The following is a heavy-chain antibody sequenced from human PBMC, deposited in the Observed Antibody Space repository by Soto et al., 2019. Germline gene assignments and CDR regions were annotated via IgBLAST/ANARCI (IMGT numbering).Heavy chain of an antibody. Sequence: EVQLLESGGDLVQPGGSLSLSCAASGFNVGAFAVTWVRQAPGKGLEWVSGISVSDAFIYYADSVRGRFSISRDASENILYLQMNSLRVDDTALYYCTRETVAGITGLDYWGPGTLVTVSS. CDR2: ISVSDAFI. CDR3: TRETVAGITGLDY. V-gene: IGHV3-23*01. J-gene: IGHJ4*02. D-gene: IGHD1-20*01. CDR1: GFNVGAFA.